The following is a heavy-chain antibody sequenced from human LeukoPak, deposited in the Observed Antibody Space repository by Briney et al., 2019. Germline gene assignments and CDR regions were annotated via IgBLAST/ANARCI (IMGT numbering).Heavy chain of an antibody. D-gene: IGHD3-22*01. J-gene: IGHJ1*01. Sequence: GGSLRLSCAASGFTVSSYWMQWVRHAPGKGLVWVSRIKRDGSTNYGDSGRGGLTISRNKTKKKVSLQMNSLRAEDTGVYYCASAPSEIGGYYPEYFRHWGQGPLVTVSS. V-gene: IGHV3-74*01. CDR3: ASAPSEIGGYYPEYFRH. CDR1: GFTVSSYW. CDR2: IKRDGST.